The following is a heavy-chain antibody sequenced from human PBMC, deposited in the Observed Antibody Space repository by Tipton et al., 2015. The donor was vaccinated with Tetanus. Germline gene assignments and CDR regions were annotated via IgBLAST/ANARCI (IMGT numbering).Heavy chain of an antibody. Sequence: SLRLSCAASGFTFNYYWMSWVRQALGKGLEWVANIKHDGSEKYYVDSMRGRFTISRDNAKNSLYLQMSSLRAEDTAVYYCARVTELTGRYFDYWGPGTLVTVSS. CDR2: IKHDGSEK. CDR1: GFTFNYYW. J-gene: IGHJ4*02. CDR3: ARVTELTGRYFDY. V-gene: IGHV3-7*03. D-gene: IGHD7-27*01.